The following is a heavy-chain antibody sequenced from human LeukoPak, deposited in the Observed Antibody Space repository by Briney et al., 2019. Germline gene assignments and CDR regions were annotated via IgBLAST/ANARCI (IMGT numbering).Heavy chain of an antibody. CDR1: GYTFTDFY. J-gene: IGHJ4*02. V-gene: IGHV1-2*02. D-gene: IGHD3-10*01. Sequence: ASVKVSCKSSGYTFTDFYIHWVRQAPGQGLEWMGWINPNGGGTNYAQKFQGSVTMTRDTSISTAYMELSSLTSDDTAVYSCARGSASGSRYPFDYWGQGTLVTVSS. CDR3: ARGSASGSRYPFDY. CDR2: INPNGGGT.